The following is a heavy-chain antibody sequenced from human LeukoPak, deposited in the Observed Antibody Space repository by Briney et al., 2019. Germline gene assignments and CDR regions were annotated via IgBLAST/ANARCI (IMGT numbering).Heavy chain of an antibody. J-gene: IGHJ6*03. CDR3: ARLGADYYYYYMDV. Sequence: GGSLRLSCAASEFTFSRYWMSWVSQAPGKGLEWVANIKEDGNEKYCVDSVKGRFTISRDNARKSLYLQMNSLRAEDTAVYYCARLGADYYYYYMDVWGKGTTVTVSS. V-gene: IGHV3-7*01. D-gene: IGHD3-16*01. CDR1: EFTFSRYW. CDR2: IKEDGNEK.